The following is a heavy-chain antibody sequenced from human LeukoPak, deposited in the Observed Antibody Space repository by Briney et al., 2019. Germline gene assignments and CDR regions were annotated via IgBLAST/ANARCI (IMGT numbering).Heavy chain of an antibody. V-gene: IGHV3-23*01. D-gene: IGHD3-22*01. CDR1: GITFSNYA. Sequence: GGSLRLSCAASGITFSNYAMSWVRQAPGKGLEWVSTISGSGGTTYYADSVKGRFTISRDNSKNTLYLQMNSLRAEDTAVYYCARDQNYYDSSGYPFDYWGQGTLVTVSS. CDR2: ISGSGGTT. CDR3: ARDQNYYDSSGYPFDY. J-gene: IGHJ4*02.